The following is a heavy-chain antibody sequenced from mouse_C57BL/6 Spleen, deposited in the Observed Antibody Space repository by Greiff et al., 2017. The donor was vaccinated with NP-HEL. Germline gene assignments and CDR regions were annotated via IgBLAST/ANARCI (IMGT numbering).Heavy chain of an antibody. V-gene: IGHV2-9-1*01. Sequence: QVQLKESGPGLVAPSQSLSITCTVSGFSLTSYAISWVRQPPGKGLEWLGVIWTGGGKNYNPALKSRLSISTDNSKSKVLLKMNSLQTDDTARDYCARSDCYPYAMDYWGQGTSVTVSS. CDR2: IWTGGGK. D-gene: IGHD2-3*01. J-gene: IGHJ4*01. CDR3: ARSDCYPYAMDY. CDR1: GFSLTSYA.